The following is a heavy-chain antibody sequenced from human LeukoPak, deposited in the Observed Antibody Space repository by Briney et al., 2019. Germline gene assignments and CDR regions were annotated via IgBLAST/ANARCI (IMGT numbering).Heavy chain of an antibody. Sequence: GGSLRLSCAASGFTFSSYAMHWVRQAPGKGLEWVAVISYDGSNKYYADSVKGRFTISRDNSKNTLYLQMNSLRAEDTAVYYCARDGGLEFDYWGQGTLVTVST. CDR3: ARDGGLEFDY. CDR2: ISYDGSNK. J-gene: IGHJ4*02. D-gene: IGHD3-3*01. CDR1: GFTFSSYA. V-gene: IGHV3-30-3*01.